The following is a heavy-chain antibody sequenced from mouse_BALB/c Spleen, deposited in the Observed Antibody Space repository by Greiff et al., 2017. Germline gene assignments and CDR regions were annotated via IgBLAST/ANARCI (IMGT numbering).Heavy chain of an antibody. CDR1: GYSITSGYY. V-gene: IGHV3-6*02. J-gene: IGHJ1*01. D-gene: IGHD1-1*01. CDR3: ARDYYGSSAYWYFDV. CDR2: ISYDGSN. Sequence: EVKLMESGPGLVKPSQSLSLTCSVTGYSITSGYYWNWIRQFPGNILEWMGYISYDGSNNYNPSLKNRISITRDTSKNQFFLKLNSVTTEDTATYYCARDYYGSSAYWYFDVWGAGTTVTVSA.